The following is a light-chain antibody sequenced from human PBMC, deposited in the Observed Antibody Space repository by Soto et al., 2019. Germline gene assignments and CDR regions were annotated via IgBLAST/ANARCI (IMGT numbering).Light chain of an antibody. V-gene: IGLV2-23*01. Sequence: QSALTQPASVSGSPGQSITISCTGISSDVGSYNLVSWYQQHPGKAPKVMIYEGSKRPSGVSNRFSGSRPGNTASLTISGLQAEDEAHYYCSSYAGSSPHVVLGGGTKL. CDR2: EGS. CDR3: SSYAGSSPHVV. CDR1: SSDVGSYNL. J-gene: IGLJ2*01.